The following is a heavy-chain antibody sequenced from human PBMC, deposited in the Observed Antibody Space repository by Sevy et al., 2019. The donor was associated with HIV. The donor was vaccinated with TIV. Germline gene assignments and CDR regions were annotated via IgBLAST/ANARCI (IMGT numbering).Heavy chain of an antibody. V-gene: IGHV3-7*01. CDR2: IKQDGSDK. Sequence: GGSLRLSCAASGFTFSSYWMSWVRHAPGKGLEWVANIKQDGSDKYYVDSVKGRFTISRDNAKNSLYLQMNSLRAEDTAVYYCATAFWSGYQYFDYWGQGTLVTVSS. J-gene: IGHJ4*02. D-gene: IGHD3-3*01. CDR3: ATAFWSGYQYFDY. CDR1: GFTFSSYW.